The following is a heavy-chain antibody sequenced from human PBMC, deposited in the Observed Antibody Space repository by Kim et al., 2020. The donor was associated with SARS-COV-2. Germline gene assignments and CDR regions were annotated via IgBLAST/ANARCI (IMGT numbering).Heavy chain of an antibody. CDR3: ARALRQRVAARGLALFDP. V-gene: IGHV4-34*01. CDR2: INHSGST. J-gene: IGHJ5*02. D-gene: IGHD2-15*01. Sequence: SETLSLTCAVYGGSFSGYYWSWIRQPPGKGLEWIGEINHSGSTNYNPSLKSRVTISVDTSKNQFSLKLSSVTAADTAVYYCARALRQRVAARGLALFDPWGQGTLVTVSS. CDR1: GGSFSGYY.